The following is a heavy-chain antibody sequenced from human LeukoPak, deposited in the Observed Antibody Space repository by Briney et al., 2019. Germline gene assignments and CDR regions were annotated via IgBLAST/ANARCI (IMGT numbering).Heavy chain of an antibody. CDR1: GFTFSSYS. J-gene: IGHJ4*02. CDR3: ARERTSTPEWSFYY. V-gene: IGHV3-21*01. CDR2: ISSSSSYI. D-gene: IGHD3-3*01. Sequence: GGSLRLSCAASGFTFSSYSMNWVRQAPGKGLEWVSSISSSSSYIYYADSVKGRFTISRDNAKNSLYLQMNSLRAEDTAVYYCARERTSTPEWSFYYWGQGTLVTVSS.